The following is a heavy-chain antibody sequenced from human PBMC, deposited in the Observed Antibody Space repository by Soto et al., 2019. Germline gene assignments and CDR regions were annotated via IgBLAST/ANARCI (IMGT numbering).Heavy chain of an antibody. D-gene: IGHD2-15*01. Sequence: VSGGSISSYYWSWIRQPPGKGLEWIGYIYYSGSTNYNPSLKSRVTISVDTSKNQFSLKLSSVTAADTAVYYCARDSRVVVAAYSLLGMDVWGQGTTVTVSS. CDR2: IYYSGST. CDR1: GGSISSYY. CDR3: ARDSRVVVAAYSLLGMDV. V-gene: IGHV4-59*01. J-gene: IGHJ6*02.